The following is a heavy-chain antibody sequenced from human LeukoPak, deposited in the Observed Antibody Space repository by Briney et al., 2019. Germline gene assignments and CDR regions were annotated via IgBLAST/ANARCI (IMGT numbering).Heavy chain of an antibody. D-gene: IGHD4-23*01. CDR3: ARDGYDYGGKRFDY. J-gene: IGHJ4*02. CDR2: IYYSGST. Sequence: PSETLSLTCTVSGGSISSGDYYWSWIRQPPGKGLEWIGYIYYSGSTYYNPSLKSRVTLSVDTSKNQFSLKLSSVTAADTAVYYCARDGYDYGGKRFDYWGQGTLVTVSS. CDR1: GGSISSGDYY. V-gene: IGHV4-30-4*08.